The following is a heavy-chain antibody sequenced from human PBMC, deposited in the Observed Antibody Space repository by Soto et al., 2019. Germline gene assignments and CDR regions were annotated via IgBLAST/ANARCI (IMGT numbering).Heavy chain of an antibody. J-gene: IGHJ6*02. CDR2: ISSSSSYI. CDR1: GFTFSSYS. CDR3: ARDRMELYALQQWPGVGNYYYYGMDV. Sequence: GGSLRLSCAASGFTFSSYSMNWVRQAPGKGLEWVSSISSSSSYIYYADSVKGRFTISRDNSKNTLYLQMNSLRAEDTAVYYCARDRMELYALQQWPGVGNYYYYGMDVWGQGTTVTVSS. V-gene: IGHV3-21*01. D-gene: IGHD6-19*01.